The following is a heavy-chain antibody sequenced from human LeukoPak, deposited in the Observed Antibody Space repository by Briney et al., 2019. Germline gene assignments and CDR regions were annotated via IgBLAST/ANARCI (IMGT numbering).Heavy chain of an antibody. Sequence: PSETLSLTCTVSGDSVSSSSYYWGWIRQPPGKGLEWIGSIYYSGSTYYNPSLKSRVTISIDTSKNQFSLKLSSVTAADTAVYYCAREVSGYYFDYWGQGTLVTVSS. CDR2: IYYSGST. CDR1: GDSVSSSSYY. CDR3: AREVSGYYFDY. J-gene: IGHJ4*02. V-gene: IGHV4-39*07. D-gene: IGHD3-10*01.